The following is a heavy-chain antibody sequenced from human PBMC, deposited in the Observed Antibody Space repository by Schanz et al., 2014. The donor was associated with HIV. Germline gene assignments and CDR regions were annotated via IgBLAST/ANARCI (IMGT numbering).Heavy chain of an antibody. D-gene: IGHD3-22*01. Sequence: EVQLLESGGGLEQPGGSLRLSCAASGFNFNNYAMTWVRQAPGKGLDWVSTISGSDGDTYYADSVKGRFTISRDNSKNTLYLQMKSLRPEDTAVYYCAKDRNHYDSRYRGKGNYYYYYGMDVWGQGTTVTVSS. CDR2: ISGSDGDT. V-gene: IGHV3-23*01. CDR3: AKDRNHYDSRYRGKGNYYYYYGMDV. CDR1: GFNFNNYA. J-gene: IGHJ6*02.